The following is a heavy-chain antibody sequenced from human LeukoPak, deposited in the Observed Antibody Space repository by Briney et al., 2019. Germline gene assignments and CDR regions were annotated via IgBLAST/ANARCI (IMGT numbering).Heavy chain of an antibody. J-gene: IGHJ3*02. V-gene: IGHV3-7*01. CDR3: AREGDAFDI. CDR1: GFTFTDFA. CDR2: IKQDGSDK. Sequence: PGGSLRLSCAASGFTFTDFAMSWVRQAPGKGLEWVANIKQDGSDKYYVDSVRGRFTISRDNAKNSVYLQMNSLRAEDTAVYYCAREGDAFDIWGQGTMVTVSS.